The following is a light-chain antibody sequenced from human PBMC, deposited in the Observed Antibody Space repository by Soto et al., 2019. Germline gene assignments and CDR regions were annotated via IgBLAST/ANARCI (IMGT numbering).Light chain of an antibody. CDR1: ENVNTR. J-gene: IGKJ1*01. CDR3: QQYKTYPLT. V-gene: IGKV1-5*01. CDR2: DAS. Sequence: EIQMTQSPSTLSASVGDRVTITCRASENVNTRLAWYQQKPGKAPTLVIYDASRLEGGVPSRFSGSGSGTDFTLTINSLQPDDFVTYYCQQYKTYPLTFGQGTKVEI.